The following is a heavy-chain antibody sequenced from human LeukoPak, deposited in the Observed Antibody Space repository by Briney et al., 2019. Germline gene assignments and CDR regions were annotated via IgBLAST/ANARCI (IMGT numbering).Heavy chain of an antibody. CDR1: GGSISNSYC. Sequence: PSETLSLTCSVSGGSISNSYCWGWIRQPPGKGLEWIGSIHYGGSPFYNPSLKSRLTISLDTSKNQFSLKLTSVTAADTAVYYCARVLAAIPESWFDPWGQGTLVTVSS. D-gene: IGHD2-15*01. CDR2: IHYGGSP. V-gene: IGHV4-39*07. J-gene: IGHJ5*02. CDR3: ARVLAAIPESWFDP.